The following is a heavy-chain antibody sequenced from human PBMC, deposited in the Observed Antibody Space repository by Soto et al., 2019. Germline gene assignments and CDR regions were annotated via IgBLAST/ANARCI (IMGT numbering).Heavy chain of an antibody. CDR1: GGSFSGYY. D-gene: IGHD3-3*01. J-gene: IGHJ1*01. V-gene: IGHV4-34*01. CDR3: ARARYYDFWSGTQYFQH. CDR2: INHSGST. Sequence: QVQLQQWGAGLLKPSETLSLTCAVYGGSFSGYYWSWIRQPPGKGLEWIGEINHSGSTNYNPSLKSRVTISVDTSKNQFSRKLSSVTAADTAVYYCARARYYDFWSGTQYFQHWGQGTLVTVSS.